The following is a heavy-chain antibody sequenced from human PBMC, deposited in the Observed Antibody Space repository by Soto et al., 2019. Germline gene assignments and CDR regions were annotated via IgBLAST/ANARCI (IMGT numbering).Heavy chain of an antibody. CDR1: AYSISRGYY. D-gene: IGHD6-13*01. CDR3: ARLAPIAAADGMDV. Sequence: EALALACAGSAYSISRGYYWAWMRPAPGKGLEWIGSIYHSGSTYYNPSLKSRVIISVDTSKNQFSLKLSSVTAADTAVYYCARLAPIAAADGMDVWGQGTTVTVSS. V-gene: IGHV4-38-2*01. CDR2: IYHSGST. J-gene: IGHJ6*02.